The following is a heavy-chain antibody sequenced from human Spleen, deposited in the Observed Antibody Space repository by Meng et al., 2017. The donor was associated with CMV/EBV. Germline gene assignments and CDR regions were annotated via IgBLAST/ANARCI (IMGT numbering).Heavy chain of an antibody. CDR2: VFTSGTTT. V-gene: IGHV3-23*05. CDR1: GFTFSSYA. CDR3: ASHIAAADLDY. Sequence: SCATSGFTFSSYAMSWVRQAPGKGLEWVSAVFTSGTTTEYADSVNGRFIISRDNSKNTLYLQMNSLRAEDTAVYYCASHIAAADLDYWGQGTLVTVSS. J-gene: IGHJ4*02. D-gene: IGHD6-13*01.